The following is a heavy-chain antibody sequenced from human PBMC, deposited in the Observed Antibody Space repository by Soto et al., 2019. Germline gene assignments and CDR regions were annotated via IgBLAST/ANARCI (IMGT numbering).Heavy chain of an antibody. CDR1: GYSFTSYW. CDR3: ARQVQRAGYYFDY. V-gene: IGHV5-51*01. CDR2: VYPGDSDT. Sequence: GESLKISCKGSGYSFTSYWIGWVRQMPGKGLEWMGIVYPGDSDTRYSPSFQGQVTISADKSISTAYLQWSSLKASDTAMYYCARQVQRAGYYFDYWGQGTLVTVS. J-gene: IGHJ4*02.